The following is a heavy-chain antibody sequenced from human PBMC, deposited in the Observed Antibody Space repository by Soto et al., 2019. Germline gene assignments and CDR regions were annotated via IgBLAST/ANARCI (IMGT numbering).Heavy chain of an antibody. CDR3: AKEGVSLRRIPYFAY. CDR1: GFTFSSYG. Sequence: GGSLRLSCAASGFTFSSYGMHWVRQAPGKELEWVAVISYDGSNKYYADSVKGRFTISRDNSKNTLYLQMNSLRAEDTAVYYCAKEGVSLRRIPYFAYWGQGTLVTVSS. D-gene: IGHD3-10*01. V-gene: IGHV3-30*18. CDR2: ISYDGSNK. J-gene: IGHJ4*02.